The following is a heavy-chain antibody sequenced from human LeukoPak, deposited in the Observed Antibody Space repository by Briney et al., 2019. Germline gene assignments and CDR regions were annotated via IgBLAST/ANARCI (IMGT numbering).Heavy chain of an antibody. CDR2: IYYSGST. V-gene: IGHV4-59*08. CDR1: GGSISSYY. Sequence: SETLSLTRNVSGGSISSYYWSWVRQPPGKGLEWIGHIYYSGSTNYNPSLKSRVTMSVDTSKNQLSLKLRSVTAADTAVYYCARRGIVVRDAFDIWGQGTMVIVSS. J-gene: IGHJ3*02. D-gene: IGHD2-2*01. CDR3: ARRGIVVRDAFDI.